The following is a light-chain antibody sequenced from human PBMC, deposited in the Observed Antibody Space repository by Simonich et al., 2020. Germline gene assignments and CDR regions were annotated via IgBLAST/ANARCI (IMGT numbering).Light chain of an antibody. Sequence: DIVMTQTPLSLSVTPGQPASISFKTSPSLLHSDGKTYLYWYLQKPGQSPQLLIYEGSNRFSGVPDRFSGSGSGTDFTLKISRVEAEDVGVYYCMQSIQLPMYTFGQGTKLEIK. CDR1: PSLLHSDGKTY. J-gene: IGKJ2*01. CDR3: MQSIQLPMYT. V-gene: IGKV2D-29*02. CDR2: EGS.